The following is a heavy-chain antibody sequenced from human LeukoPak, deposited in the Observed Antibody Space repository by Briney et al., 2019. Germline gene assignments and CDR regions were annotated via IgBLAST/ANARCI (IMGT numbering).Heavy chain of an antibody. CDR3: AREAYYYDSSGYHMLRYYFDY. J-gene: IGHJ4*02. CDR2: IYYSGST. D-gene: IGHD3-22*01. V-gene: IGHV4-30-4*01. CDR1: GGSISSGDYY. Sequence: SQTLSLTCTVSGGSISSGDYYWSWIRQPPGKGLEWIGYIYYSGSTYYNPSLKSRVTISVDTSKNQFSLKLSSVTAADTAVYYCAREAYYYDSSGYHMLRYYFDYWGQGTLVTVSS.